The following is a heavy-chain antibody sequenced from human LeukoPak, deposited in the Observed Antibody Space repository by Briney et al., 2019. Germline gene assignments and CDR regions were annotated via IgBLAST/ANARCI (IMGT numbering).Heavy chain of an antibody. V-gene: IGHV1-18*01. CDR3: ARGDGDY. D-gene: IGHD5-24*01. Sequence: GASVKVSCKASGYSFTNYGISWRRQAPGQGLEWRAWISVYNAHVSYAQKFQGRVTMTTDTSTSTAYMELRSLISDDTAVYYCARGDGDYWGQGTLVTVSS. CDR2: ISVYNAHV. J-gene: IGHJ4*02. CDR1: GYSFTNYG.